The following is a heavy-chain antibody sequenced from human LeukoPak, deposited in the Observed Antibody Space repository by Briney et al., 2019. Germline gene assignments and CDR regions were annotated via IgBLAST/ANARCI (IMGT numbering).Heavy chain of an antibody. D-gene: IGHD1-26*01. CDR1: GFTFSSYG. CDR2: INWNGGST. Sequence: GGSLRLSCAASGFTFSSYGMSWVRQAPGKGLEWVSGINWNGGSTGYADSVKGRFTISRDNAKNSLYLQMNSLRAEDTALYHCARWSFSGSSRGSDYWGQGTLVTVSS. J-gene: IGHJ4*02. V-gene: IGHV3-20*01. CDR3: ARWSFSGSSRGSDY.